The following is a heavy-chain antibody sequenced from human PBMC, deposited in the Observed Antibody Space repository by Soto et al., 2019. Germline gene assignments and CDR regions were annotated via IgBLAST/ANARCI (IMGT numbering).Heavy chain of an antibody. CDR2: IRSKAYGGTT. CDR1: GFTFGDYA. J-gene: IGHJ4*02. D-gene: IGHD3-22*01. CDR3: TRAVITFMVPLAFI. V-gene: IGHV3-49*03. Sequence: PGGSLRLSCTASGFTFGDYAMSWFRQAPGKGLEWVGFIRSKAYGGTTEYAASVKGRFTLSRDDSKSIAYLQMDSLKTEDTAVYYCTRAVITFMVPLAFIWGQGTLVTVSS.